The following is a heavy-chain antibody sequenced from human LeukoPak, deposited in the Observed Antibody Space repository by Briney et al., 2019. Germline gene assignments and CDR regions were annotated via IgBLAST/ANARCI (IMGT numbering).Heavy chain of an antibody. CDR1: GGSISSRGYY. Sequence: PSETLSLTCTVSGGSISSRGYYWSWIRQPPGKGLEWIGSIHYSGSTYYSPSLKSRLTISADTSRNQFSLKLSSMTAADTAVYYCARQWASDWYLRGLDYWGQGTLVTVSS. V-gene: IGHV4-39*07. D-gene: IGHD6-19*01. CDR2: IHYSGST. J-gene: IGHJ4*02. CDR3: ARQWASDWYLRGLDY.